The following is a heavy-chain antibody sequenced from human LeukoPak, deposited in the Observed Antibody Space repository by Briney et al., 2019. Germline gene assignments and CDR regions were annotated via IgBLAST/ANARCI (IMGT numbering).Heavy chain of an antibody. D-gene: IGHD3-22*01. CDR2: ISWNSGSI. CDR3: AKDLFGAYYYDSSGSLASGAFDI. CDR1: GFTFSSYA. J-gene: IGHJ3*02. Sequence: PGGSLRLSCAASGFTFSSYAMSWVRQAPGKGLEWVSGISWNSGSIGYADSVKGRFTISRDNAKNSLYLQMNSLRAEDMALYYCAKDLFGAYYYDSSGSLASGAFDIWGQGTMVTVSS. V-gene: IGHV3-9*03.